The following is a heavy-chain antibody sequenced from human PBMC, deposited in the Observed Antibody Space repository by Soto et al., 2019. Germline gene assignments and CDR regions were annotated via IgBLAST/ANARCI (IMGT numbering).Heavy chain of an antibody. CDR3: AHFSDLEWFDP. CDR2: IFYTGST. J-gene: IGHJ5*02. D-gene: IGHD2-21*01. CDR1: GGSISRYF. Sequence: SETLSLTCTVSGGSISRYFWSWIRQSPGKGLEWMGYIFYTGSTTYNPSLKSRVTISIDTSKNQFSLKLSSLTAADTAVYYCAHFSDLEWFDPWGQGTLVTVPS. V-gene: IGHV4-59*01.